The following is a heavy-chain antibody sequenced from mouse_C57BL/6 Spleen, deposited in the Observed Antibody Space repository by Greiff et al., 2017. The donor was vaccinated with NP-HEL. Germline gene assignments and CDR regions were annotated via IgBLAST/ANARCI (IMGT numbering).Heavy chain of an antibody. D-gene: IGHD6-1*01. CDR3: ARSRWQWDD. Sequence: QVQLQQPGAELVKPGASVKLSCKASGYTFTSYWMQWVKQRPGQGLEWIGEIDPSDSYTNYNQKFKGKATLTVDPSSSTANMQLSSLTADDSAFYYGARSRWQWDDWGKGTTLTVSS. CDR1: GYTFTSYW. V-gene: IGHV1-50*01. J-gene: IGHJ2*01. CDR2: IDPSDSYT.